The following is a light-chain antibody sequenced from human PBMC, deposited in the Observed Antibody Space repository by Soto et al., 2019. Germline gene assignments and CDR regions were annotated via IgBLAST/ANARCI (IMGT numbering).Light chain of an antibody. V-gene: IGKV1-5*03. CDR3: QQSWT. CDR2: KAS. J-gene: IGKJ1*01. CDR1: QSTSYW. Sequence: DVQLTQSPSTLSASVGDRITITCRASQSTSYWLAWYQQKPGKAPKILIYKASNLESGVPSRFSGSGSGTEFTLTINSLQPDDFATYYCQQSWTLGQGTKVDIK.